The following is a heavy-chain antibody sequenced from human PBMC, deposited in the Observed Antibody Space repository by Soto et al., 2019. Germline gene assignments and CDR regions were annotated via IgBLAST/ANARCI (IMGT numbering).Heavy chain of an antibody. Sequence: GGSLRLSCSASGFTFSSYAMHWVRQAPGKGLEYVSAISSNGGSTYYADSVKGRFTISRDNSKNTLYLQMSSLRAEDTAVYYCKTGTTVVTPYYYGMDVWGQGTTVPVSS. J-gene: IGHJ6*02. V-gene: IGHV3-64D*08. CDR3: KTGTTVVTPYYYGMDV. D-gene: IGHD4-17*01. CDR2: ISSNGGST. CDR1: GFTFSSYA.